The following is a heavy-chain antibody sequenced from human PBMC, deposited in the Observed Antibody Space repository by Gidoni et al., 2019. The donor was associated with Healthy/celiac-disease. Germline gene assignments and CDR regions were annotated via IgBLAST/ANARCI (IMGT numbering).Heavy chain of an antibody. CDR3: TTDSVGGRAVLG. D-gene: IGHD3-16*01. J-gene: IGHJ4*02. CDR2: IKSKTDGGTT. CDR1: GFPFSNAW. V-gene: IGHV3-15*01. Sequence: EVQLVESGGGLVKPGGSLRLSCAASGFPFSNAWMSWVRQAPGKGLEWVGRIKSKTDGGTTDYAAPVKGRFTISRDDSKNTLYLQMNSLKTEDTAVYYCTTDSVGGRAVLGWGQGTLVTVSS.